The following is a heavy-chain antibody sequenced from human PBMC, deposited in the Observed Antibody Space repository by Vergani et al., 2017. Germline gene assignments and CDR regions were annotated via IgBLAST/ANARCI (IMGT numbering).Heavy chain of an antibody. CDR2: FYTGGGT. D-gene: IGHD6-13*01. Sequence: QVQLQESGPGLVRPSQTLSLTCTVSGGSISSGSYYWSWFRQPAGKGLEWIERFYTGGGTSYNPSLKSRVTISVDTSKNQFSLQLSSVTAADTAVYYCARDPLYSTTWPFLLLDMDVWGQGTTVTVSS. V-gene: IGHV4-61*02. CDR3: ARDPLYSTTWPFLLLDMDV. CDR1: GGSISSGSYY. J-gene: IGHJ6*02.